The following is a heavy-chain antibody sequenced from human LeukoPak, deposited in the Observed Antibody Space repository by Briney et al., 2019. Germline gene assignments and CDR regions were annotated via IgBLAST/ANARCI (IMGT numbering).Heavy chain of an antibody. CDR2: INSDGSST. Sequence: RXXXXXGXVWVSRINSDGSSTSYADSVKGRFTISRDNAKNTLYLQMNSLRAEDTAVYYCARPRYYYYMDVWGKGTTVTVSS. V-gene: IGHV3-74*01. CDR3: ARPRYYYYMDV. J-gene: IGHJ6*03.